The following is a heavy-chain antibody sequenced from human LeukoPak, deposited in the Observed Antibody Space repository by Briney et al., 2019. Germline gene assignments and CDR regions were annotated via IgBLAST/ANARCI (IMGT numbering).Heavy chain of an antibody. CDR2: INWNGGST. CDR3: ARVSEWLLHYYYYYMDV. V-gene: IGHV3-20*01. D-gene: IGHD5-12*01. J-gene: IGHJ6*03. Sequence: PGGSLRLSCAASGFTLDDYGMSWVRQAPGKGLEWVSGINWNGGSTGYADSVKGRFTISRDNAKNSLYLQMNSLRAEDTALYHCARVSEWLLHYYYYYMDVWGKGTTVTVSS. CDR1: GFTLDDYG.